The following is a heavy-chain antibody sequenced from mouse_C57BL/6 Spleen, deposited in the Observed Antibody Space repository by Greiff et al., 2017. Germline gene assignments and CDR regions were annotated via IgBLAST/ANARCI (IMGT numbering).Heavy chain of an antibody. V-gene: IGHV1-31*01. Sequence: EVQLQQSGPELVKPGASVKISCTASGYSFTGYYIHWVKQRHGNILDWIGYIYPYNGVSSYNQKFKGKATLTVDKSSSTDYMELRSLTSEDSVVYYGEREYGSSFHFDDWGQGTTLTVSS. J-gene: IGHJ2*01. D-gene: IGHD1-1*01. CDR1: GYSFTGYY. CDR2: IYPYNGVS. CDR3: EREYGSSFHFDD.